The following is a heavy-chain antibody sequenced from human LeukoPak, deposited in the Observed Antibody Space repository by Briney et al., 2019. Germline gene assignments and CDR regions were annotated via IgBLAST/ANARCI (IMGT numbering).Heavy chain of an antibody. J-gene: IGHJ4*02. V-gene: IGHV4-31*03. Sequence: SQTLSLTCTVSGASFSSGDQYWNWVRQRPGKGLEWIGCIHPSGRLYNNPSLESRVTISIDTSKNQFSLNLNSVTAADTAVYICSRGLDSRKLGYWGQGTLVTVSS. CDR3: SRGLDSRKLGY. CDR2: IHPSGRL. D-gene: IGHD3-22*01. CDR1: GASFSSGDQY.